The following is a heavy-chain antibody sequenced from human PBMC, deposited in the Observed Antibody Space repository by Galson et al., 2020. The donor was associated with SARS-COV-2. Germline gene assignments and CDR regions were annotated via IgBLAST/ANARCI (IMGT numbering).Heavy chain of an antibody. Sequence: SETLSLTCAVSGYSISSGYYWGWIRQPPGMGLAWIGSFYKSGNTYYNPSVNSRVTISVDMSKNEFSLNLRSVTASDTAVYYCARVGATIFGPAIDFWGPGSLVTVSS. CDR1: GYSISSGYY. J-gene: IGHJ4*02. CDR3: ARVGATIFGPAIDF. CDR2: FYKSGNT. V-gene: IGHV4-38-2*01. D-gene: IGHD3-3*01.